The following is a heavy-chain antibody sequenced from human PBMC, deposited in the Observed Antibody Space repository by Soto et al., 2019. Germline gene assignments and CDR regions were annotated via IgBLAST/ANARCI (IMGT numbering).Heavy chain of an antibody. CDR1: GGTFSSYT. CDR3: ARTLVRGVPPFTLYYGMDV. V-gene: IGHV1-69*02. J-gene: IGHJ6*02. Sequence: GASVKVSCKASGGTFSSYTISWVRQAPGQGLEWMGRIIPILGIANYAQKFQGRVTITADKSTSTAYMELSSLRSEDTAVYYCARTLVRGVPPFTLYYGMDVWGQGTTVTVSS. D-gene: IGHD3-10*01. CDR2: IIPILGIA.